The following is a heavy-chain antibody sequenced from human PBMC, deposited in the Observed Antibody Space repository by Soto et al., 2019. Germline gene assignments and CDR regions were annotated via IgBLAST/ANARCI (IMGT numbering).Heavy chain of an antibody. D-gene: IGHD1-1*01. CDR1: GASLTRGVYY. Sequence: QVQLQESGPRLAKPSESLSLTCSVSGASLTRGVYYWSWVRQPPGRQLEWIGSIYYRGTTNYNPSLPGRVTISEDTSTNQASVTVKSVAAADTAVYFCARANCVRCAFDLWGQGTLVTVSS. V-gene: IGHV4-61*08. CDR2: IYYRGTT. CDR3: ARANCVRCAFDL. J-gene: IGHJ4*02.